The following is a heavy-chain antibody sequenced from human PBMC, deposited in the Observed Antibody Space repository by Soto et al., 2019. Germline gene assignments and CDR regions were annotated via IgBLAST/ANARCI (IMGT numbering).Heavy chain of an antibody. Sequence: PGESLTISCRGSGYRFTSYLIGWVRPLPGKGLEWMGIIYPGDSDTRYSPSFQGQVTISADKSISTAYLQWSSLKASDTAMYYCASTIYHDYGDRNYYYYGMDGWGQGTTVTVSS. J-gene: IGHJ6*02. CDR1: GYRFTSYL. V-gene: IGHV5-51*01. CDR3: ASTIYHDYGDRNYYYYGMDG. D-gene: IGHD4-17*01. CDR2: IYPGDSDT.